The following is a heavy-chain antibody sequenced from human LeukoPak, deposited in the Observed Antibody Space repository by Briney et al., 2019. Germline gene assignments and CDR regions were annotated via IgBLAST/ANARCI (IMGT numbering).Heavy chain of an antibody. CDR1: GGSISTYY. D-gene: IGHD3-10*01. CDR2: IYYSGST. J-gene: IGHJ4*02. V-gene: IGHV4-59*08. CDR3: ARHYGP. Sequence: PSETLSLTCTVSGGSISTYYWSWIRQPPGKGLEWIGSIYYSGSTYYNPSLKSRVTISVDTSKNQFSLKLNSVTATDTAVYYCARHYGPWGQGTLVTVSS.